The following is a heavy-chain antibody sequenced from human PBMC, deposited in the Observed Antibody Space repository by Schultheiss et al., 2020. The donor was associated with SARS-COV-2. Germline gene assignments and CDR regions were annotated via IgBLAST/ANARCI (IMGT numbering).Heavy chain of an antibody. J-gene: IGHJ4*02. CDR2: IKQDGSEK. Sequence: GESLKISCAASGFTFSSYWMSWVRQAPGKGLEWVANIKQDGSEKYYVDSVKGRFTISRDNAKNSLYLQMNSLRAEDTAVYYCAIDRWAMASYNWNDVVDYWGQGTLVTVSS. V-gene: IGHV3-7*03. D-gene: IGHD1-20*01. CDR3: AIDRWAMASYNWNDVVDY. CDR1: GFTFSSYW.